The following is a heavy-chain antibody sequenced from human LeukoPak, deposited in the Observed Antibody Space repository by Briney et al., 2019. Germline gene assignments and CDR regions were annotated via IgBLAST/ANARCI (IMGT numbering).Heavy chain of an antibody. CDR1: VYTRTSYR. V-gene: IGHV5-51*01. Sequence: ESLKISAEGSVYTRTSYRTGWVPHMPGNGLERMVIIYPGEADTRYKPSFQGQITISDDKTISTAYLQRSRPKAPDTAMYSRARYSGCFDHWGQGTLVTVSS. CDR2: IYPGEADT. CDR3: ARYSGCFDH. D-gene: IGHD1-26*01. J-gene: IGHJ5*02.